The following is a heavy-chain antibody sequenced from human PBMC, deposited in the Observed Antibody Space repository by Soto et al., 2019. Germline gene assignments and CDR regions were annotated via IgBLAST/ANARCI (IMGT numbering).Heavy chain of an antibody. CDR1: GFTFSSYA. CDR3: AKVLRFLEWLSRDAFDI. D-gene: IGHD3-3*01. V-gene: IGHV3-23*01. J-gene: IGHJ3*02. CDR2: ISGSGGST. Sequence: VQLLESGGGLVQPGGSLRLSCAASGFTFSSYAMSWVRQAPGKGLEWVSAISGSGGSTYYADSVKGRFTISRDNSKNTLYLQMNSLRAKDTTVYYCAKVLRFLEWLSRDAFDIWGQGTMVTVSS.